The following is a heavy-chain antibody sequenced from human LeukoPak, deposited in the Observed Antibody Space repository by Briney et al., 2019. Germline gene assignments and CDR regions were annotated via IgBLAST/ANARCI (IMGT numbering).Heavy chain of an antibody. CDR1: GNYW. CDR2: INSDGSWT. Sequence: PGGSLRLSCVASGNYWMHWVRQAPGKGLVWVSHINSDGSWTSYADSVKGRFTISRDNSKNTLYLQMNSLRAEDTAVYYCARYYYDSSGYYYYWGQGTLVTVSS. CDR3: ARYYYDSSGYYYY. J-gene: IGHJ4*02. D-gene: IGHD3-22*01. V-gene: IGHV3-74*01.